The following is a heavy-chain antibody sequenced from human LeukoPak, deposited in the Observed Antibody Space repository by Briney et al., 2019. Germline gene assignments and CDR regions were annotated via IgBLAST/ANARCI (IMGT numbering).Heavy chain of an antibody. D-gene: IGHD3-10*01. CDR3: AKRAGSAWSAGV. J-gene: IGHJ4*02. V-gene: IGHV3-30*02. CDR1: GFGFSSFS. Sequence: PGGSLRLSCAASGFGFSSFSMHRVRQAPDKGLDWVAYIRNDASKTYYAESVKGRFTISRDNSKNMVFLQMNSLRSEDTALYYCAKRAGSAWSAGVWGQGTLVTVSS. CDR2: IRNDASKT.